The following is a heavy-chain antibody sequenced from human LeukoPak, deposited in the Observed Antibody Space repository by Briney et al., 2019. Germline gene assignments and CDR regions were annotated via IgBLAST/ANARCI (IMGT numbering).Heavy chain of an antibody. CDR3: AKRGQQWLVPEDY. CDR1: GFTFSSYA. Sequence: GGSPRLSCAASGFTFSSYAMSWVRQAPGKGLEWVSAISGSGGSTYYADSVKGRFTISRDNSKNTLYLQMNSLRAEDTAVYYCAKRGQQWLVPEDYWGQGTLVTVSS. D-gene: IGHD6-19*01. J-gene: IGHJ4*02. CDR2: ISGSGGST. V-gene: IGHV3-23*01.